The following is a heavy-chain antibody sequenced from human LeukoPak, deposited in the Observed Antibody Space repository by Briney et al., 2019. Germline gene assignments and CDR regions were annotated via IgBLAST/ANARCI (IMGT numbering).Heavy chain of an antibody. CDR2: ISDNGGGT. J-gene: IGHJ4*02. D-gene: IGHD3-22*01. CDR1: GFTLSDYA. Sequence: GGSLRLSCAASGFTLSDYAMSWVRQAPGKGLEWVSTISDNGGGTYYADSVKGRFTISRDNSKNTLFLQMNSLRAEDSAVYYCAADRERDPSVYYLVGGQGTLITASS. CDR3: AADRERDPSVYYLV. V-gene: IGHV3-23*01.